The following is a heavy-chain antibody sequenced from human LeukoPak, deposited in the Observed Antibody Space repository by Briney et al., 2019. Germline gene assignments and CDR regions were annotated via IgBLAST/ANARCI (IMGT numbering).Heavy chain of an antibody. Sequence: GGSLRLSCAAPGFTVSSNYMSWVRQAPGKGLKWVSVLYIAGSTYYADSVKGRFTISRDNSKNTLYLQMNSLSVEDTAIYYCARGGFWSGNGMDVWGQGTTVIVSS. CDR2: LYIAGST. D-gene: IGHD3-3*01. CDR1: GFTVSSNY. J-gene: IGHJ6*02. V-gene: IGHV3-66*01. CDR3: ARGGFWSGNGMDV.